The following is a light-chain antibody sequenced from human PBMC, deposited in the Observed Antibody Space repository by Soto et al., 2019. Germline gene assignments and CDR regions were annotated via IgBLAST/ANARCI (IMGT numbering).Light chain of an antibody. CDR3: QQYNNWPPEET. J-gene: IGKJ1*01. Sequence: EIVMTQSPATLSVSPGERATLSCRASQGVSSNLAWYQQKPGQAPRLLIYGASTRATGIPARFSGSGSGTEFTLTISSLQSEDFAVYYCQQYNNWPPEETFGQGTKVDI. V-gene: IGKV3-15*01. CDR1: QGVSSN. CDR2: GAS.